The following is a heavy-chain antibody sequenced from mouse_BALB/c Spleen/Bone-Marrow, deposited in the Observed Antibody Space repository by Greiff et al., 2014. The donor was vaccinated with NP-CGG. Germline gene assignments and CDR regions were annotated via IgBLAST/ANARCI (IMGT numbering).Heavy chain of an antibody. D-gene: IGHD2-4*01. CDR3: SRLSYDYDGAWFAY. CDR1: GFTFSSYD. V-gene: IGHV5-6*01. J-gene: IGHJ3*01. CDR2: IGSGGSYT. Sequence: EVHLVESGGDLVRPGGSLKLSCAASGFTFSSYDMSWVRQTPDTRLEWVATIGSGGSYTYYPDSVKGRFTISRDNAKNTLYLRMSSLKSEDTAMYYCSRLSYDYDGAWFAYWGQGTLVTVSA.